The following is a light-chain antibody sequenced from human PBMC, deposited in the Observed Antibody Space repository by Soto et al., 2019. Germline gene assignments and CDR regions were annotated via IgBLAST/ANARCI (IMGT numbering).Light chain of an antibody. CDR2: GAS. CDR1: QSVSSN. CDR3: HQYNNWYT. Sequence: EIVMTQSPATLSVSPGERATLSCRASQSVSSNLAWYQQKPGQAPRLLIYGASTRATGIPARFSGSGSGTEFTLTISSLQSEDFEVYYCHQYNNWYTFGQGTKLEIK. V-gene: IGKV3-15*01. J-gene: IGKJ2*01.